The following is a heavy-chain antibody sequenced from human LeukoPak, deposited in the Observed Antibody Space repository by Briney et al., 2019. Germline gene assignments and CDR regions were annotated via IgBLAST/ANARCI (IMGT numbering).Heavy chain of an antibody. CDR1: GYSFTSYW. Sequence: GESLKISCKGSGYSFTSYWIGWVRQMPGKGLEWVGIIYPGDSDTRYSPSFQGQVTISADKSISTAYLQWSRLKASDTAMYYCERHSSYGSGSYYYYYGMDVWGQGTTVTVSS. CDR3: ERHSSYGSGSYYYYYGMDV. D-gene: IGHD3-10*01. J-gene: IGHJ6*02. CDR2: IYPGDSDT. V-gene: IGHV5-51*01.